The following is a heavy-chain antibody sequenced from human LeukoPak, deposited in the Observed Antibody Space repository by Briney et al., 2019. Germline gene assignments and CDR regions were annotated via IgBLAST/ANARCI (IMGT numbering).Heavy chain of an antibody. CDR3: ARGWAYYGMDV. V-gene: IGHV3-53*01. CDR1: GFTVSSNY. CDR2: IYSGGST. J-gene: IGHJ6*02. D-gene: IGHD5-24*01. Sequence: GGSLRLSCAASGFTVSSNYMTWVRQAPGKGLEWVSIIYSGGSTYYADSVKGRFTISRDNSKNTLYLQMNSLRAEDTAVYYCARGWAYYGMDVWGQGTTVTVSS.